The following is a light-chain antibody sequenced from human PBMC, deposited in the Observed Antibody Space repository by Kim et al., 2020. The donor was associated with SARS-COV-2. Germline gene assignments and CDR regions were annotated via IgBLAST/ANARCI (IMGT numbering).Light chain of an antibody. Sequence: EIVLTQSPDTLSLSPGERATLSCRASQGISSYLVWYQQKPGQDPRLLIYDASNRATGIPARFSGSGYGTDFNLTISSLEPEDFAVYYCQRHISWPTVTFGRETKLEF. J-gene: IGKJ4*01. CDR3: QRHISWPTVT. CDR2: DAS. V-gene: IGKV3-11*01. CDR1: QGISSY.